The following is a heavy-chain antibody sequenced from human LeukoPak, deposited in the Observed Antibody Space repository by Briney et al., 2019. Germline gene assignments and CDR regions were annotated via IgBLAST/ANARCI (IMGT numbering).Heavy chain of an antibody. CDR2: ISDTSAM. Sequence: NPSETLSLTCTVSGGSISSSSYYWGWIRQPPGKGLEWVSYISDTSAMYYADSVRGRFTISRDNAKNSLFLQMNSLRVEDTGVYYCAKDSNSNYWGQGTQVTVSS. CDR3: AKDSNSNY. J-gene: IGHJ4*02. CDR1: GGSISSSSYY. D-gene: IGHD4-11*01. V-gene: IGHV3-69-1*01.